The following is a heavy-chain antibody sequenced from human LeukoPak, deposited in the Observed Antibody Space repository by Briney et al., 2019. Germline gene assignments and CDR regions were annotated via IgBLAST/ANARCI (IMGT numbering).Heavy chain of an antibody. Sequence: GASVKVSCKAAGYTFSSYDINWVRQAPGQGLEYMGWMNPSSGNTGYTQKFQGRITMTRDTSIGTAYMELSSLKSEDTALYYRTRMRGYTYGYWYLDLWGRGTLVTVSS. CDR2: MNPSSGNT. CDR1: GYTFSSYD. V-gene: IGHV1-8*01. CDR3: TRMRGYTYGYWYLDL. D-gene: IGHD5-18*01. J-gene: IGHJ2*01.